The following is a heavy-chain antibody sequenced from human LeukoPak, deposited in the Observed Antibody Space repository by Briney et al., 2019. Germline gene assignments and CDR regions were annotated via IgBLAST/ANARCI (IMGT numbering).Heavy chain of an antibody. J-gene: IGHJ3*02. V-gene: IGHV1-2*02. Sequence: GASVKVSCQASGYTFTGYYMHWVRQAPGQGLEWMGWINPNSGGTNCRVTMTRDTSISTAYMELSRLRSDDTAVYYCARGVVRGAIHIWGQGTMVTVSS. D-gene: IGHD3-10*01. CDR3: ARGVVRGAIHI. CDR2: INPNSGGT. CDR1: GYTFTGYY.